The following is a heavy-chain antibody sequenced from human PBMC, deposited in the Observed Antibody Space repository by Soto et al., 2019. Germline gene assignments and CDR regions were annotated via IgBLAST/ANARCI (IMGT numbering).Heavy chain of an antibody. Sequence: GGSLRLSCAASGFTFSSYAMSWVRQAPGKGLEWVSAISGSGGSTYYADSVKGRFTISRDNSKNTLYLQMNSLRAEDTAVYYCVKRVGSVYYYDSSGYYGNWFDPWGQGTLVTVAS. CDR1: GFTFSSYA. CDR3: VKRVGSVYYYDSSGYYGNWFDP. J-gene: IGHJ5*02. D-gene: IGHD3-22*01. CDR2: ISGSGGST. V-gene: IGHV3-23*01.